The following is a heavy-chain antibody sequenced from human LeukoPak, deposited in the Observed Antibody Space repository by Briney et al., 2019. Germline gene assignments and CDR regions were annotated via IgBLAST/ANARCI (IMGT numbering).Heavy chain of an antibody. Sequence: GASVKVSCKASGYTFTNYGLSWVRQAPGQGLEWMGWISTYNGKANYVEKLQGRVTMTTDTSTSTAYMELSRLRSEDTAVYYCAREGGDYDSSGYLDYWGQGTLVTVSS. D-gene: IGHD3-22*01. CDR2: ISTYNGKA. CDR1: GYTFTNYG. J-gene: IGHJ4*02. V-gene: IGHV1-18*01. CDR3: AREGGDYDSSGYLDY.